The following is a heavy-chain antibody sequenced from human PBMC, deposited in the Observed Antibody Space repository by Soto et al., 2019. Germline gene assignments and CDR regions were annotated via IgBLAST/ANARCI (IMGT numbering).Heavy chain of an antibody. CDR2: ISAHHGNK. D-gene: IGHD1-1*01. CDR3: ARGRYGDY. CDR1: GYTFTSYG. Sequence: QVHLVQAGAEVKKPGASVKVSCKGSGYTFTSYGITWVRQAPGQGLEWMGWISAHHGNKDYAQKLQGRVTVTRDTSTSTAYMELRSLSSGATAVYYCARGRYGDYWGQGALVTVSS. V-gene: IGHV1-18*01. J-gene: IGHJ4*02.